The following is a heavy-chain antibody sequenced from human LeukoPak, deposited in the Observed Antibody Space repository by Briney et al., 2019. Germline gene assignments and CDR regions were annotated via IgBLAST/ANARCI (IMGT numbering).Heavy chain of an antibody. CDR1: GGSFSGYY. Sequence: SETLSLTCAVYGGSFSGYYWSWIRQPPGKGLEWIGYIYYSGSTYYNPSLKSRVTISVNTSKIQFSLKLSSVTAADTAVYYCARYDSSGHVDYWGQGTLVTVSS. V-gene: IGHV4-34*09. CDR3: ARYDSSGHVDY. CDR2: IYYSGST. D-gene: IGHD3-22*01. J-gene: IGHJ4*02.